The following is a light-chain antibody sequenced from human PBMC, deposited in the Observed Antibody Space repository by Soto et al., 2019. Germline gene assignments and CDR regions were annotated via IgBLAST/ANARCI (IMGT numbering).Light chain of an antibody. Sequence: QSALTQPPSASGSPGQSVTISCTGTSSDVGAYNYVSWYQQYPGKAPKLMIYEVNKRPSGVPDRFSGSKSGKTSSLTVSGLQPEDEADFHCTTYAGINLWVFGGGTKLTVL. V-gene: IGLV2-8*01. CDR3: TTYAGINLWV. CDR2: EVN. J-gene: IGLJ3*02. CDR1: SSDVGAYNY.